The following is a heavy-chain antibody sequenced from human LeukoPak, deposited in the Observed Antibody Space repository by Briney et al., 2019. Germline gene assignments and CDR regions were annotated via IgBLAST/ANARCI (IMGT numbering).Heavy chain of an antibody. CDR1: GFTVSSNY. J-gene: IGHJ6*02. CDR2: IYSGGST. Sequence: GGSLRLSCAASGFTVSSNYMSWVRQAPGKGLEWVSVIYSGGSTYYADSVKGRFTISRHNSKNTLYLQMNSLRAEDTAVYYCAKDAPPGEYYDFWSGYFQNTDYYYYGMDVWGQGTTVTVSS. CDR3: AKDAPPGEYYDFWSGYFQNTDYYYYGMDV. V-gene: IGHV3-53*01. D-gene: IGHD3-3*01.